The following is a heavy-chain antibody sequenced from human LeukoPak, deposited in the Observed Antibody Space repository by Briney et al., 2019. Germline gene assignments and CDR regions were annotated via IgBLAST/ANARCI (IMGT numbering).Heavy chain of an antibody. CDR1: GFTFSTYA. CDR2: ISGSGGTT. J-gene: IGHJ5*02. D-gene: IGHD3-3*02. V-gene: IGHV3-23*01. CDR3: AKGKSVTFLSWFDP. Sequence: PGASLRLSCAAPGFTFSTYAMTWVRQAPGKGLEWVSAISGSGGTTYYADSVKGRFTISRDNSKNTLYLQMNSLRAEDTALYYCAKGKSVTFLSWFDPWGQGTLVTVSS.